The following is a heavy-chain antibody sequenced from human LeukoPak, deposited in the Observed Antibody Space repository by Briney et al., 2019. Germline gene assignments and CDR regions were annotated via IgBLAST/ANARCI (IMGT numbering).Heavy chain of an antibody. CDR2: INHSGST. Sequence: SETLSLTCAVYGGSFSGYYWSWIRQPPGKGLEWIGEINHSGSTNYNPSLKSRVTISVDTSKNQFSLKLTSVTAADTAVYYCAKDRSDSSGWYYFDYWGQGTLVTVSS. D-gene: IGHD6-19*01. V-gene: IGHV4-34*01. CDR3: AKDRSDSSGWYYFDY. CDR1: GGSFSGYY. J-gene: IGHJ4*02.